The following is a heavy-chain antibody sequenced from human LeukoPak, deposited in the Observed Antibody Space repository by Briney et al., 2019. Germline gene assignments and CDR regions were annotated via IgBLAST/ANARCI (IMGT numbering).Heavy chain of an antibody. D-gene: IGHD1-26*01. CDR1: GGTFSSYA. J-gene: IGHJ4*02. V-gene: IGHV1-69*04. CDR2: IIPILGIA. Sequence: GASVKVSCKASGGTFSSYAISWVRQAPGQGLEWMGRIIPILGIANYAQKFQGRVTITADKSTSTAYMELSSLRSEDTAVYYCARDSSGRYGGYFDYWGQGTLVTVSS. CDR3: ARDSSGRYGGYFDY.